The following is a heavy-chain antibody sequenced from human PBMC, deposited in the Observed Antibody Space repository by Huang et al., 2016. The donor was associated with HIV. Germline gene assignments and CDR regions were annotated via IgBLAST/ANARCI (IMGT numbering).Heavy chain of an antibody. J-gene: IGHJ4*02. CDR1: GFTFSSYA. CDR2: ISGSSGST. CDR3: AKVAGPVADYFDY. Sequence: EVQLLESGGGLVQPGGSLRLSCAASGFTFSSYAMSWVRQAPGKGLEWVSAISGSSGSTYYADSVKGRVTISRDKSKNTRDLQMNSLRAEDTAVYYWAKVAGPVADYFDYWGQGTLVTVSS. V-gene: IGHV3-23*01. D-gene: IGHD6-19*01.